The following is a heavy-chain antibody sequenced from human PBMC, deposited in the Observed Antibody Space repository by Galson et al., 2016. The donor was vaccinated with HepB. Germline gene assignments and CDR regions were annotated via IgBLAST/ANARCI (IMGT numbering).Heavy chain of an antibody. V-gene: IGHV3-7*03. CDR3: ARALVSFYDSSGYYYVMPHDAFDI. CDR2: IKQDGSEK. J-gene: IGHJ3*02. D-gene: IGHD3-22*01. CDR1: GFTFSSHG. Sequence: SLRLSCAASGFTFSSHGMHWVRQAPGKGLEWVANIKQDGSEKYYVDSVKGRFTISRDNAKNSLYLQMNSLRAEDTAVYYCARALVSFYDSSGYYYVMPHDAFDIWGQGTVVTVSS.